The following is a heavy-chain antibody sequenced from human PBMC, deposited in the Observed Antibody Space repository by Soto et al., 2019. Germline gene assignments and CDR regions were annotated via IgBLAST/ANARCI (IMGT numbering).Heavy chain of an antibody. CDR3: AREPRERSHRMDV. V-gene: IGHV1-69*13. Sequence: SVKVSCKASGGTFSSYAISWVRQAPGQGLEWMGGIIPIFGTANYAQKFQGRVTITADESTSTAYMELSSLRSEDTAVYYCAREPRERSHRMDVWGQGTTVTVSS. CDR2: IIPIFGTA. CDR1: GGTFSSYA. J-gene: IGHJ6*02.